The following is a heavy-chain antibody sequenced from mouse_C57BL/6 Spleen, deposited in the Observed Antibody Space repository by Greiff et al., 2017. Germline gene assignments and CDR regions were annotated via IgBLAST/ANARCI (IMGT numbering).Heavy chain of an antibody. V-gene: IGHV2-2*01. CDR1: GFSLTSYG. Sequence: VQLQQSGPGLVQPSQSLSITCTVSGFSLTSYGVHWVRQSPGKGLEWLGVIWSGGSTDYNAAFISRLSISKDNTKSQVFFKMNSVQADDTAIYYGARRGDYDCEGLDYWGQGTTVTVSS. D-gene: IGHD2-4*01. CDR3: ARRGDYDCEGLDY. J-gene: IGHJ2*01. CDR2: IWSGGST.